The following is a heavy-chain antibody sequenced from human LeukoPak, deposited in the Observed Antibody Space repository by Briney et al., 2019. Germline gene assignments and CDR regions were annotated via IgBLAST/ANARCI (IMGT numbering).Heavy chain of an antibody. J-gene: IGHJ4*02. CDR3: ARLTSHSFDY. CDR1: GFTFSSYV. CDR2: ISGSGGST. Sequence: PGGSLRLSCAASGFTFSSYVMSWVRQARGKGLGWVSTISGSGGSTYYADSVKGRFTISRDNSKNTLYLQMNSLRAEDTAVYYCARLTSHSFDYWGQGTLVTVSS. V-gene: IGHV3-23*01. D-gene: IGHD6-19*01.